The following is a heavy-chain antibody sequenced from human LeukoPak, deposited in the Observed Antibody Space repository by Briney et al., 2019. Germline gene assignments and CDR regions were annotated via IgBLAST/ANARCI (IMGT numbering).Heavy chain of an antibody. Sequence: PSETLSLTCTVSGGSISPYHWSWIRQPPGKGLEWIGYIYYSGITNYNPSLKSRVTISVDTSKNKFSLNLRSVTAADTAVYYCARDLSGSILWFDPWGQGTLVTVSS. CDR3: ARDLSGSILWFDP. D-gene: IGHD1-26*01. CDR2: IYYSGIT. J-gene: IGHJ5*02. CDR1: GGSISPYH. V-gene: IGHV4-59*01.